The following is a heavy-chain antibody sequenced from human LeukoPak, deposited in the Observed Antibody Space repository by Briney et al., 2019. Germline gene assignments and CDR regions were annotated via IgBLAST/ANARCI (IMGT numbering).Heavy chain of an antibody. J-gene: IGHJ4*02. CDR3: AKEGPSRYGDQIYYFDY. V-gene: IGHV3-23*01. CDR1: GFTFSSYA. Sequence: GGSLRLSRAASGFTFSSYAMSWVRQAPGKGLEWVSAISGSGGSTYYADSVKGRFTISRDNSKNTLYLQMNSLRAEDTAVYYCAKEGPSRYGDQIYYFDYWGQGTLVTVSS. D-gene: IGHD3-16*02. CDR2: ISGSGGST.